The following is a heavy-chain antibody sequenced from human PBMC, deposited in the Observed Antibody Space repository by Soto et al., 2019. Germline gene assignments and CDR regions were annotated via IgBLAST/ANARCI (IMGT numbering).Heavy chain of an antibody. V-gene: IGHV1-18*04. CDR3: ARDRGIVGATTGIGFDY. CDR2: ISAYNGNT. CDR1: GYTFTSYG. Sequence: XSVKSSFKASGYTFTSYGISWVRQAPGQGLEWMGWISAYNGNTNYAQKLQGRVTMTTDTSTSTAYMELRSLRSDDTAVYYCARDRGIVGATTGIGFDYWGQGSLVTVSS. D-gene: IGHD1-26*01. J-gene: IGHJ4*02.